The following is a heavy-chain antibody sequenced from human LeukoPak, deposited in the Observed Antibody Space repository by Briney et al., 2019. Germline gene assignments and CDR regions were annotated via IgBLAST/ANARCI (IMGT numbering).Heavy chain of an antibody. CDR3: ARDKGRGAFDI. D-gene: IGHD3-10*01. Sequence: GRSLRLPCAASGFTFSSYGMHWVRQAPGKGLEWVAVIWYDGSDKYYADSVKGRFTISRDNSKNTLYLQMNSLRAEDTAVYYCARDKGRGAFDIWGQGTMVTVSS. CDR1: GFTFSSYG. CDR2: IWYDGSDK. J-gene: IGHJ3*02. V-gene: IGHV3-33*01.